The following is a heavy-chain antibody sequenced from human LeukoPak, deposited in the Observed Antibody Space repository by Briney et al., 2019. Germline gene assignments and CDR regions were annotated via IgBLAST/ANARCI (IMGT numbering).Heavy chain of an antibody. CDR1: GYTFTSYG. V-gene: IGHV1-18*01. Sequence: ASVKVSCKASGYTFTSYGISWVRQAPGQGLEWMGWISAYNGNTNYAQKLQGRVTMTTDTSTSTAYMELRSLRSDDTAVYYCARNTILIAAAGTPDYWGQGTLVTVSS. CDR2: ISAYNGNT. J-gene: IGHJ4*02. D-gene: IGHD6-13*01. CDR3: ARNTILIAAAGTPDY.